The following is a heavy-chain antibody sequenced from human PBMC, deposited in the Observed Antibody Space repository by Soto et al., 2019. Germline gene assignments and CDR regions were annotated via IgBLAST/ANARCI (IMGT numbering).Heavy chain of an antibody. Sequence: SETLSLTCAVSGASIRSYHWSWIRQPAGKGLEWIGRMQHTGNTNYNPSLKSRVTMSVDTSKNQISLKMTSVTAADTAVYFCAKDVSSRRWFDPWGQGIMVTVYS. CDR1: GASIRSYH. J-gene: IGHJ5*02. CDR3: AKDVSSRRWFDP. CDR2: MQHTGNT. D-gene: IGHD3-16*01. V-gene: IGHV4-4*07.